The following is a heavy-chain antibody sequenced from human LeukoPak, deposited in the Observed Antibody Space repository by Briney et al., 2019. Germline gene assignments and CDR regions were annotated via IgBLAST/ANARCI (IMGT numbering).Heavy chain of an antibody. J-gene: IGHJ4*02. CDR2: FDPEDGET. Sequence: ASVKDSCKVSGYTLTELSMHWVRQAPGKGLEWMGGFDPEDGETIYAQKFQGRVTMTRNTSISTAYMELSSLRSEDTAVYYCARGGGVGVEMATTDYDYWGQGTLVTVSS. CDR3: ARGGGVGVEMATTDYDY. CDR1: GYTLTELS. D-gene: IGHD5-24*01. V-gene: IGHV1-24*01.